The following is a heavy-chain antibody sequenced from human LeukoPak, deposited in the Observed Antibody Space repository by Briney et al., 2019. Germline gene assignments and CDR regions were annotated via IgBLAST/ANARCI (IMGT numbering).Heavy chain of an antibody. CDR1: GGSISSGGYY. V-gene: IGHV4-61*02. CDR3: ARASEDYYYYMDV. Sequence: SETLSLTCTVSGGSISSGGYYWSWIRQPAGKGLEWIGRMYTSGNTNYNPSLKSRVTISVDTSKNQFSLKLSSVTAADTAVYYCARASEDYYYYMDVWGKGTTVTISS. J-gene: IGHJ6*03. D-gene: IGHD1-14*01. CDR2: MYTSGNT.